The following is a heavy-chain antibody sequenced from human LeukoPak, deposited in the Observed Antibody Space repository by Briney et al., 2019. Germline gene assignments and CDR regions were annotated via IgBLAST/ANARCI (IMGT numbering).Heavy chain of an antibody. V-gene: IGHV4-4*07. J-gene: IGHJ6*03. CDR1: GGSISSYY. D-gene: IGHD1-14*01. Sequence: PSETLSLTCTVSGGSISSYYWSWIRQPAGKGLEWTGRIYTSGSTNYNPSLKSRVTISVDKSKNQFSLKLSSVTAADTAVYYCARGRDTPGYYYYYMDVWGKGTTVTVSS. CDR2: IYTSGST. CDR3: ARGRDTPGYYYYYMDV.